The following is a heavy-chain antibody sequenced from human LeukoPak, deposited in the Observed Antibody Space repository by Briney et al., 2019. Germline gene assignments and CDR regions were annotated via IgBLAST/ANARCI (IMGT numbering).Heavy chain of an antibody. V-gene: IGHV4-30-4*08. D-gene: IGHD3-10*01. J-gene: IGHJ4*02. CDR2: IYYSGST. CDR1: GGSISSGDYY. Sequence: SETLSLTCTVSGGSISSGDYYWSWIRQPPGKGLEWIGYIYYSGSTYYNPSLKSRVTISVDTSKNQFSLKLSSVTAADTAVAYRARDGEKGTNDWGQGTLVTVSS. CDR3: ARDGEKGTND.